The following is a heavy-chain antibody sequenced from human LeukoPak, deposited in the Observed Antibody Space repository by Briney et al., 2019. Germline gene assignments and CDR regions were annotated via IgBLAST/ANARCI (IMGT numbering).Heavy chain of an antibody. D-gene: IGHD3-10*01. CDR3: ARDEYYYGSGSSPMNV. CDR1: GGSFSGYY. V-gene: IGHV4-34*01. CDR2: INHSGST. Sequence: SETQSLTCAVYGGSFSGYYWSWIRQPPGKGLEWIGEINHSGSTNYNPSLKSRVTISVDTSKNQFSLKLSSVTAADTAVYYCARDEYYYGSGSSPMNVWGKGTTVTISS. J-gene: IGHJ6*03.